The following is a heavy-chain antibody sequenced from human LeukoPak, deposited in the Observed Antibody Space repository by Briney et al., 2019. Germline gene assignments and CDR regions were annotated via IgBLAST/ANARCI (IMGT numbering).Heavy chain of an antibody. J-gene: IGHJ4*02. V-gene: IGHV3-7*01. CDR2: IKQDGSEK. Sequence: GGSLRLSCAASGFIFSSYWMTWVRQAPGKGLEWVANIKQDGSEKYYVDSVKGQFTISRDNAKNSLSLQMNSLRAEDTAVYYCARGGKLTMLRGVNDYWGQGTLVIVSS. CDR1: GFIFSSYW. CDR3: ARGGKLTMLRGVNDY. D-gene: IGHD3-10*01.